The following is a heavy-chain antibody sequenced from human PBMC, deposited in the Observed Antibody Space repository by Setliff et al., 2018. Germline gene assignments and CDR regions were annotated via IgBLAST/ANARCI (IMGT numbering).Heavy chain of an antibody. Sequence: PGGSLRLSCAASGFNFDDYGFTWVRQVSGKGLEWVAGITWNGGSTVYVDSVKGRFTISRDNAKKSLQLQMTGMRIDDMAFYYCARGGNGGQLPEYYFDLWGQGTLVTVSS. CDR1: GFNFDDYG. CDR2: ITWNGGST. J-gene: IGHJ4*02. CDR3: ARGGNGGQLPEYYFDL. D-gene: IGHD2-8*01. V-gene: IGHV3-20*04.